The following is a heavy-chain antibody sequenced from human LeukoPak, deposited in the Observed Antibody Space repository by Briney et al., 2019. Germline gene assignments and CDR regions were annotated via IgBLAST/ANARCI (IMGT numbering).Heavy chain of an antibody. Sequence: SETLSLTCAVYGGSFSGYYWSWIRQPPGKGLEWIGEINHSGSTNYNPSLKSRVTISVDTSKNQFSLKLSSVTAADTAVYYCARGPSNYYDSIYQYFQRWGQGTLVTVSS. D-gene: IGHD3-22*01. CDR2: INHSGST. J-gene: IGHJ1*01. V-gene: IGHV4-34*01. CDR1: GGSFSGYY. CDR3: ARGPSNYYDSIYQYFQR.